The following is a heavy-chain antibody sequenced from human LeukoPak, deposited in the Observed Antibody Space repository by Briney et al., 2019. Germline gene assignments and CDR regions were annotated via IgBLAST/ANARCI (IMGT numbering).Heavy chain of an antibody. CDR1: GFTFSSYS. CDR2: ISSSSSSI. Sequence: GGSLRHSCAASGFTFSSYSMNLVREAPGKGLEWVSSISSSSSSIYYADSVKGRFTISRDNAKNSLYLQMNSLRAEDTAVYYCAKDYSVGYSYVENWGQGTLVTVSS. CDR3: AKDYSVGYSYVEN. D-gene: IGHD5-18*01. J-gene: IGHJ4*02. V-gene: IGHV3-21*01.